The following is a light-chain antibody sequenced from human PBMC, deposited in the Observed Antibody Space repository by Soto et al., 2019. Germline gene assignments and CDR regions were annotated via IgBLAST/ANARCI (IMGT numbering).Light chain of an antibody. Sequence: EIVMTQSPDTLSVSPGEGATLSCRVSQSIRSNLAWYQQRPGQAPRLLMYGASTRADGIPARFTGSGSGTEFTLTISSLEPEDFAVYYCQQRSNWPPTFGQGTKVDIK. CDR1: QSIRSN. V-gene: IGKV3-15*01. CDR2: GAS. CDR3: QQRSNWPPT. J-gene: IGKJ1*01.